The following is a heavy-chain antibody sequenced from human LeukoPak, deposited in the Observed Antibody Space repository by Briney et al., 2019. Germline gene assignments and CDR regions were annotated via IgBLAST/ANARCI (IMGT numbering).Heavy chain of an antibody. J-gene: IGHJ4*02. V-gene: IGHV4-39*07. CDR2: IYYSGST. Sequence: SETLSLTCVVSGGSISSTSYYWGWIRQPPGKGLEWIGSIYYSGSTYYSPSLKSRVTISVDTSKNQFSLKLSSVTAADTAVYYCARLGGARGSYWGQGTLVTVSS. CDR3: ARLGGARGSY. CDR1: GGSISSTSYY. D-gene: IGHD3-16*01.